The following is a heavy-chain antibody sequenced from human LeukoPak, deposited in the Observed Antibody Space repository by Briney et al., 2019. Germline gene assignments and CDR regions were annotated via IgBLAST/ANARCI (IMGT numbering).Heavy chain of an antibody. Sequence: ASVKVSCKASGYTFTNYYIHWVRQAPGQGLEWMGIINPTGGSASYAQKFQGRVSMTSDTSTSTLYLELSSLRSEDRAVYYCARDRSGSRWRWFDPWGQGTLVTVCS. CDR2: INPTGGSA. CDR3: ARDRSGSRWRWFDP. J-gene: IGHJ5*02. D-gene: IGHD6-13*01. CDR1: GYTFTNYY. V-gene: IGHV1-46*01.